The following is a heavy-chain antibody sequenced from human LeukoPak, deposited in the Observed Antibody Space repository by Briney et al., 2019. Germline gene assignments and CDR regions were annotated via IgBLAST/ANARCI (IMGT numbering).Heavy chain of an antibody. CDR1: GYTFTSYY. V-gene: IGHV1-46*01. Sequence: GASVKVSCKASGYTFTSYYMHWVRQAPGQGLEWMGIINPSGGSTSYARKFQGRVTMTRDTSTSTVYMELSSLRSEDTAVYYCARGGSHYDSSGYYCGYWGQGTLVTVSS. J-gene: IGHJ4*02. D-gene: IGHD3-22*01. CDR3: ARGGSHYDSSGYYCGY. CDR2: INPSGGST.